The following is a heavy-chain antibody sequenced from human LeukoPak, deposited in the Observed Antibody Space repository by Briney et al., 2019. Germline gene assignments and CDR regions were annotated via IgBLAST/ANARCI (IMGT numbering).Heavy chain of an antibody. V-gene: IGHV1-69*05. CDR2: IIPIFGTA. J-gene: IGHJ4*02. CDR1: GGTFSSYA. CDR3: ARRVGATRFNTDY. D-gene: IGHD1-26*01. Sequence: GASVKVSCKASGGTFSSYAISWVRQAPGQGLEWMGGIIPIFGTANYAQKFQGRVTITTDESTSTAYMELSSLRSDDTAVYYCARRVGATRFNTDYWGQGTLVTVSS.